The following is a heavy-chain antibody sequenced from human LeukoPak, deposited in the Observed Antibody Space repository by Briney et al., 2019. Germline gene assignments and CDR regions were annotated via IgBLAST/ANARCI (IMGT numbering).Heavy chain of an antibody. CDR1: GYTFTSYG. Sequence: ASVKVSCKASGYTFTSYGISWVRQAPGQGLEWMGWISAYNGNTNYAQKLQGRVTMTTDTSTSTAYMELRSLRSDDTAVYYCARDGYSSGSSGDYYYMDVWGKGTTVTVSS. J-gene: IGHJ6*03. D-gene: IGHD6-19*01. CDR3: ARDGYSSGSSGDYYYMDV. V-gene: IGHV1-18*01. CDR2: ISAYNGNT.